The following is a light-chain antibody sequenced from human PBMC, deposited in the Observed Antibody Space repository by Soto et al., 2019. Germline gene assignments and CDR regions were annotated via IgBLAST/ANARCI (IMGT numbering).Light chain of an antibody. J-gene: IGKJ1*01. V-gene: IGKV3-20*01. CDR1: QSVNSYY. CDR2: GAS. CDR3: QQYAGSPRT. Sequence: EIVLTQSPGTLSLSPGERATLSCRARQSVNSYYLAWYQQKSGRPPRLPIYGASRRATGIPERFSGSGYGTDFTLTISRLEPEDFAVYYCQQYAGSPRTFGQGTKVEIK.